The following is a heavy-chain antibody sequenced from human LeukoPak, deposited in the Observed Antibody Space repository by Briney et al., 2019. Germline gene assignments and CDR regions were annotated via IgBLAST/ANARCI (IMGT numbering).Heavy chain of an antibody. Sequence: SQTLSLTCTVSGGSISSGGYYWSWIRQHPGKGLEWIGYIYYSGSTNYNPSLKSRVAISIDTSKKQLSLQVNSATAGDTALYFCAKGSGYWGFDSWGQGTLVTVSS. CDR2: IYYSGST. J-gene: IGHJ4*02. CDR3: AKGSGYWGFDS. D-gene: IGHD2-15*01. CDR1: GGSISSGGYY. V-gene: IGHV4-31*03.